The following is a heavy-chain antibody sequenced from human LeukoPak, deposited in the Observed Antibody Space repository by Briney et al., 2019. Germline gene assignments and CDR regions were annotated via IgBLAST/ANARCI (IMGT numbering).Heavy chain of an antibody. CDR2: MYYSGST. Sequence: PSQTLSLTCTVSGGSIRSDDSYWTWIRQPPGKGLEWIGYMYYSGSTYYNPSLKTRISISEDTSKSQISLKLTSVTAADTAVYYCARDKWVRVGNSWRHYAMDVRGQGTTVTVSS. CDR3: ARDKWVRVGNSWRHYAMDV. CDR1: GGSIRSDDSY. V-gene: IGHV4-30-4*08. J-gene: IGHJ6*02. D-gene: IGHD6-13*01.